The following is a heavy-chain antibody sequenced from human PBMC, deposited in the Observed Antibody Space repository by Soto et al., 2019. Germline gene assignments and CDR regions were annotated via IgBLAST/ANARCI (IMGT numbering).Heavy chain of an antibody. D-gene: IGHD3-9*01. V-gene: IGHV2-5*02. Sequence: QITLKESGPTLVKPTQTLTLTCTFSGFSLSTSGVGVGWIRQPPGKALEWLALIYWDDDKRYSPSLKSRLTSTKDTSKTQVVLTMTNMDPVDTATYYCAHRRSSHYDILTGYYRANWFDPWGQGTLVTVSS. J-gene: IGHJ5*02. CDR3: AHRRSSHYDILTGYYRANWFDP. CDR2: IYWDDDK. CDR1: GFSLSTSGVG.